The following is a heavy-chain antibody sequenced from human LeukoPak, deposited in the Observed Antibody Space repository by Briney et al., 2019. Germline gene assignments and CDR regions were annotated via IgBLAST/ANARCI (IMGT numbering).Heavy chain of an antibody. V-gene: IGHV3-74*01. D-gene: IGHD1-26*01. CDR3: ARVPGSLSPFDY. CDR1: GVTFSSYW. J-gene: IGHJ4*02. Sequence: GGSLRLSCAASGVTFSSYWMHWVRQAPGKGLGCVSRINSDGSSTSYADSVKGRFTISRDNAKNTLYLQMNSLRAEDTAVYYCARVPGSLSPFDYWGQGILVTVSS. CDR2: INSDGSST.